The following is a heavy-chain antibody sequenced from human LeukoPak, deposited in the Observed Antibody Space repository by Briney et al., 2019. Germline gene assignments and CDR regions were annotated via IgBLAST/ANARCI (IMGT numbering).Heavy chain of an antibody. V-gene: IGHV3-7*01. CDR3: ARTIEMATISYFDY. J-gene: IGHJ4*02. CDR2: IKQDESEK. Sequence: TGGSLRLSCAASGFTFSSYWMTWVRQAPGKGLEWVANIKQDESEKYYVDSVKGRFTISRDNAKNSLYLQMNSLRAGDTAVYYCARTIEMATISYFDYWGQGTLVTVSS. CDR1: GFTFSSYW. D-gene: IGHD5-24*01.